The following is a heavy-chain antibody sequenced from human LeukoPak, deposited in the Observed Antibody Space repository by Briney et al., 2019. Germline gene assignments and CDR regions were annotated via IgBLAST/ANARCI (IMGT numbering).Heavy chain of an antibody. CDR2: ITDVGDI. V-gene: IGHV3-23*01. D-gene: IGHD2-15*01. J-gene: IGHJ4*02. CDR3: TRDRGGSPTDVFDY. CDR1: GLTFSKSA. Sequence: GSLRLSCAASGLTFSKSALTWVRQAPGKGLEWVSTITDVGDIFYTYSVRGRFTISRDNSKNTVYMQIDGLRAEDTAVYYCTRDRGGSPTDVFDYWGQGTLVTVSS.